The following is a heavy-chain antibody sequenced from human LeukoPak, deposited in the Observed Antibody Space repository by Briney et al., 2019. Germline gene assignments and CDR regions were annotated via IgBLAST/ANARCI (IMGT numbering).Heavy chain of an antibody. CDR3: AKDGGLWVSAHWGDS. CDR2: ITTSDGNT. J-gene: IGHJ4*02. CDR1: GFTFSSYT. V-gene: IGHV3-23*01. Sequence: GGSLRLSCAASGFTFSSYTMSWVRQAPGKGLEWVSTITTSDGNTYYADSVKGRFTVSRDNSKNTLFLQMNSLRAEDTAVYYCAKDGGLWVSAHWGDSWGRGTLATVSS. D-gene: IGHD7-27*01.